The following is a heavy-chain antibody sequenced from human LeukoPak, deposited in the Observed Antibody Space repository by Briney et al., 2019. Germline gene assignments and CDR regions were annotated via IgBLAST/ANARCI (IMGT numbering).Heavy chain of an antibody. CDR2: ISFDGTDA. J-gene: IGHJ4*02. V-gene: IGHV3-30*04. D-gene: IGHD6-13*01. Sequence: GGSLRLSCAASGFTFSSYAIHWVRQAPGKGLEWVAVISFDGTDAFYADSVKGRFTISRDNAKNSLYLQMSSLRAEDTAVYYCARDLRSSSLDYWGQGALVTVSS. CDR3: ARDLRSSSLDY. CDR1: GFTFSSYA.